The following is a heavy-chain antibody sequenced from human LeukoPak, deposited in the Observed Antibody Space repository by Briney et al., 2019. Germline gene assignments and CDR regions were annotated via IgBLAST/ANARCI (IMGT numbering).Heavy chain of an antibody. CDR1: GFTFSSYG. D-gene: IGHD4-23*01. CDR3: ARDRDYGGNPADY. V-gene: IGHV3-33*01. Sequence: GGSLRLSCAASGFTFSSYGMHWVRQAPGKGLEWVAVIWYDGSNKYYADSVKGRFTISRDNSKNTLYLQMNSLGAEDTAVYYCARDRDYGGNPADYWGQGTLVTASS. CDR2: IWYDGSNK. J-gene: IGHJ4*02.